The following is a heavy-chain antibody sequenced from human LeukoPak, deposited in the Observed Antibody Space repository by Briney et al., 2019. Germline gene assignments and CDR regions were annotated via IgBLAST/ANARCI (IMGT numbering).Heavy chain of an antibody. D-gene: IGHD3-3*01. Sequence: PGGSLRLSCAASGFTFDDYAMHWVRQAPGKGLEWVSGISWNSGSIGYADSVKGRFTISRDNAKNSLYLQMNSLRAEDTAVYYCARDPRYDFWSGYYTAFDYWGQGTLVTVSS. CDR2: ISWNSGSI. CDR3: ARDPRYDFWSGYYTAFDY. CDR1: GFTFDDYA. V-gene: IGHV3-9*01. J-gene: IGHJ4*02.